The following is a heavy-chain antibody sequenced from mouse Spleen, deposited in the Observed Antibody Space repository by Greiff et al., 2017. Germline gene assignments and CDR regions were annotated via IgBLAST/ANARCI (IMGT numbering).Heavy chain of an antibody. CDR2: INPSSGYT. V-gene: IGHV1-7*01. J-gene: IGHJ2*01. D-gene: IGHD1-1*01. CDR3: ARPYGSSYGDFDY. Sequence: QVQLKQSGAELAKPGASVKLSCKASGYTFTSYWMHWVKQRPGQGLEWIGYINPSSGYTKYNQKFKDKATLTADKSSSTAYMQLSSLTYEDSAVYYCARPYGSSYGDFDYWGQGTTLTVSS. CDR1: GYTFTSYW.